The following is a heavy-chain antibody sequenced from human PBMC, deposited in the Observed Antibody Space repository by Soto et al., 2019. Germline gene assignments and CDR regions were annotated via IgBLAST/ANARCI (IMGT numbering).Heavy chain of an antibody. J-gene: IGHJ6*02. D-gene: IGHD3-10*01. CDR2: IDTSGTT. CDR3: ARGPRGYVYYHGMDV. V-gene: IGHV4-4*07. CDR1: GGSISSYY. Sequence: SETLSLTCTVSGGSISSYYVSWIRQSAGKGLEWIGRIDTSGTTNCNPSRKSRVTMSVDASKNHFSLNLSSVTAADTAVYYCARGPRGYVYYHGMDVWGQGTTVTVS.